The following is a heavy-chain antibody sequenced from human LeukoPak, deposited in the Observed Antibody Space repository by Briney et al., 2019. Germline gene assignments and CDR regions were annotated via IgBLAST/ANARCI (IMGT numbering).Heavy chain of an antibody. Sequence: SETLSLTCTVSGGSISSYYWSWIRQPPGKGLEWIGYIYYCGSTNYNPSLKSPVTISVDTSRNQFSLKLSSVTAADTAVYYCARAGIDILTGITFDPWGQGTLVTVSS. CDR2: IYYCGST. V-gene: IGHV4-59*08. J-gene: IGHJ5*02. CDR3: ARAGIDILTGITFDP. D-gene: IGHD3-9*01. CDR1: GGSISSYY.